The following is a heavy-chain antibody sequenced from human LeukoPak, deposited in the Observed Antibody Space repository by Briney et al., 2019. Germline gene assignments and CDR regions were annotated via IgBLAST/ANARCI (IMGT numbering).Heavy chain of an antibody. Sequence: SETLSLTCAVYGGSFSGYYWSWIRQPPGKGLEWIGEINHSGSTNYNPSLKSRVTISVDTSKNQFSLKLGSVTAADTAVYYCASHAYYYGSGSYCGVRWGQGTPVTVSS. CDR3: ASHAYYYGSGSYCGVR. J-gene: IGHJ4*02. CDR2: INHSGST. D-gene: IGHD3-10*01. CDR1: GGSFSGYY. V-gene: IGHV4-34*01.